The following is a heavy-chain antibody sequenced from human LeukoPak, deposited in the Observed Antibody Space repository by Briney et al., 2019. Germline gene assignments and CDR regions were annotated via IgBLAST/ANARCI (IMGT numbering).Heavy chain of an antibody. Sequence: ASETLSLTCTVSGGSSSISSYYWSWIRQPPGKGLEWIGYISYSGSTNYNPSLKSRVTTSVDTSMNQFSLNLSSVTAADTAVYYCARGLLGYCTGTSCYGFDCWGQGTLVTVSS. J-gene: IGHJ4*02. CDR1: GGSSSISSYY. D-gene: IGHD2-2*01. V-gene: IGHV4-61*01. CDR3: ARGLLGYCTGTSCYGFDC. CDR2: ISYSGST.